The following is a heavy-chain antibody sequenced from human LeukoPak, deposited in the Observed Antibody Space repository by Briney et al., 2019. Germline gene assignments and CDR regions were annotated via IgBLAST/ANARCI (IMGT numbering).Heavy chain of an antibody. CDR3: ARHSMYERYYGGSGYHNWFDP. D-gene: IGHD3-22*01. V-gene: IGHV4-4*08. CDR2: IYMSGDS. CDR1: GRSLSSYY. Sequence: SEPLSLTCTVSGRSLSSYYWSWLRQPPGRGLEWVGYIYMSGDSIYNPSLERRVTISVDTYKNQFSLVLTSVTAADTGVYYCARHSMYERYYGGSGYHNWFDPWGQGTLVTVSS. J-gene: IGHJ5*02.